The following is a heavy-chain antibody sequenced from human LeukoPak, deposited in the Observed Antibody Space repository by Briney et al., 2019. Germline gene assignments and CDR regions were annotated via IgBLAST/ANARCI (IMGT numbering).Heavy chain of an antibody. Sequence: GGSLKLSCVASGFTFSGSAMHWVRQASGKGLEWVARIRSKAGSYATEYAASVKGRFTISRDDSKNAAYLQMKSLKTEDTAVYYCTGGTTVTTLDYWGQGTLVTVSS. J-gene: IGHJ4*02. CDR1: GFTFSGSA. CDR3: TGGTTVTTLDY. V-gene: IGHV3-73*01. D-gene: IGHD4-17*01. CDR2: IRSKAGSYAT.